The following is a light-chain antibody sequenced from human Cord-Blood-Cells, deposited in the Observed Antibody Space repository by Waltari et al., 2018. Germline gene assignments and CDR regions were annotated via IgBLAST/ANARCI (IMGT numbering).Light chain of an antibody. CDR3: QVWDSSSDHPV. Sequence: YVLTQPPSVSVAPGQTATITCGGNNIGGKSVHCYQQKPGQAPVLVIYYDSDRPSGIPERFSGSNSGNTATLTISRVEAGDEADYYCQVWDSSSDHPVFGGGTKLTVL. CDR2: YDS. J-gene: IGLJ3*02. V-gene: IGLV3-21*04. CDR1: NIGGKS.